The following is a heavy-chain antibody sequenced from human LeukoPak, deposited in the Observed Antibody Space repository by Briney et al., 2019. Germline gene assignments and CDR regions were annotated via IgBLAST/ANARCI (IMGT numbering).Heavy chain of an antibody. V-gene: IGHV4-34*01. D-gene: IGHD6-6*01. CDR3: ARVQYSSSRPLDY. J-gene: IGHJ4*02. CDR2: INDSGST. CDR1: GGSFSGYY. Sequence: PSETLSLTCAVYGGSFSGYYWSWIRQPPGKGLEWIGEINDSGSTNYNPSLKSRVTISVDTSKNQFSLKLSSVTAADTAVYYCARVQYSSSRPLDYWGQGTLVTVSS.